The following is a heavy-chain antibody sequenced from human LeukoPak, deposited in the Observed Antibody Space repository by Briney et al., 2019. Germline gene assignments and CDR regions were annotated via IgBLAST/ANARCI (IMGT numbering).Heavy chain of an antibody. CDR1: GYTFTNYS. D-gene: IGHD1-26*01. J-gene: IGHJ4*02. CDR3: ARDFPLVVGATTDYFDY. Sequence: ASVKVSCKASGYTFTNYSISWVRQAPGQGLEWMGWISAYSGNTNYAQKLQGRVTMTTDTSTSTAYMELRSLRSDDTAVYYCARDFPLVVGATTDYFDYWGQGTLVTVSS. CDR2: ISAYSGNT. V-gene: IGHV1-18*01.